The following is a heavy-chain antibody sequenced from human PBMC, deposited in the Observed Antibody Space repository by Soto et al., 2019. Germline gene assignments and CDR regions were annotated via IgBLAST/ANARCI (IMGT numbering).Heavy chain of an antibody. CDR3: ARLPFRRASPRMAFDS. V-gene: IGHV4-39*02. CDR2: IFYTGSA. CDR1: GGSIIRSDYY. D-gene: IGHD2-15*01. J-gene: IGHJ4*02. Sequence: QLQLQESGPGLVKPSETLSLTCSVSGGSIIRSDYYWGWVRLPPGKGLEWIGTIFYTGSADYNPSLRSRVSISIDTSKNNFSLRMTSVTAADTAVYYCARLPFRRASPRMAFDSWGQGTLVTVSS.